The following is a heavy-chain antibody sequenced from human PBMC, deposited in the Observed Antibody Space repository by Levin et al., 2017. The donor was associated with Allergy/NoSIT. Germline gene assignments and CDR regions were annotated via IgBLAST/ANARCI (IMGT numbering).Heavy chain of an antibody. Sequence: ASVKVSCKASGYTFTGYYMHWVRQAPGQGLEWMGWINPNSGGTNYAQKFQGRVTMTRDTSISTAYMELSRLRSDDTAVYYCARGGYDILTGIYYYYYYYMDVWGKGTTVTVSS. D-gene: IGHD3-9*01. CDR1: GYTFTGYY. J-gene: IGHJ6*03. V-gene: IGHV1-2*02. CDR2: INPNSGGT. CDR3: ARGGYDILTGIYYYYYYYMDV.